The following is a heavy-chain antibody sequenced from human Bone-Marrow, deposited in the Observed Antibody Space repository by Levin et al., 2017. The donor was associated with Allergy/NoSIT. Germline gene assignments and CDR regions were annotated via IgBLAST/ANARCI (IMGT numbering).Heavy chain of an antibody. D-gene: IGHD5-18*01. CDR2: INRNTQTI. V-gene: IGHV3-48*04. J-gene: IGHJ4*02. CDR3: ARDCGYSYANDF. CDR1: GFTFSTYS. Sequence: ETLSLTCAASGFTFSTYSFSWVRQAPGKGLEWISYINRNTQTIYYADSVKGRFTISRDNAKSSLYLQMNSLRAEDTAIYYCARDCGYSYANDFWGQGTLVTVSS.